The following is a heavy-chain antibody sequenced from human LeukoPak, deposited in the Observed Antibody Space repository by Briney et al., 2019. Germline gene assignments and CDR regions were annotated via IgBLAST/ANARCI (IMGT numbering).Heavy chain of an antibody. CDR2: ISGSGGST. CDR1: GFTFSSYA. V-gene: IGHV3-23*01. D-gene: IGHD2-15*01. Sequence: PGGSLRLSCAASGFTFSSYAMSWVRQAPGKGLEWVSAISGSGGSTYYADSVKGRFTISRDNSKNTLYLQMNSLRAEDTAVCYCAKDIRGSGGSCYDYWGQGTLVTVSS. CDR3: AKDIRGSGGSCYDY. J-gene: IGHJ4*02.